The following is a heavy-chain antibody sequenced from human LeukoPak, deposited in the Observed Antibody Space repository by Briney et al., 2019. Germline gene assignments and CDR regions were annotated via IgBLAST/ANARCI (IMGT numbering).Heavy chain of an antibody. D-gene: IGHD3-16*02. V-gene: IGHV1-2*02. Sequence: ASVKVSCKASGYTFTGYYMHWVRQAPGQGLEWMGWTNPNSGGTNYAQKFQGRVTMTRDTSISTAYMELSRLRSDDTAVYYCARRLRLGELSSFDYWGQGTLVTVSS. J-gene: IGHJ4*02. CDR3: ARRLRLGELSSFDY. CDR2: TNPNSGGT. CDR1: GYTFTGYY.